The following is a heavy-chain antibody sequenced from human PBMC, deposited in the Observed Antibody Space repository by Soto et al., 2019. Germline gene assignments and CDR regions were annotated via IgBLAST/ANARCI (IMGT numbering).Heavy chain of an antibody. Sequence: GASVKLSCKASGGSFSSYAISWVRQAPGQGLEWMGGIIPIFGTANYAQKFQGRVTITADESTSTAYMELSSLRSEDTAVYYCAREMGATTQTFDYWGQGTLVTVSS. J-gene: IGHJ4*02. CDR2: IIPIFGTA. D-gene: IGHD1-26*01. V-gene: IGHV1-69*13. CDR3: AREMGATTQTFDY. CDR1: GGSFSSYA.